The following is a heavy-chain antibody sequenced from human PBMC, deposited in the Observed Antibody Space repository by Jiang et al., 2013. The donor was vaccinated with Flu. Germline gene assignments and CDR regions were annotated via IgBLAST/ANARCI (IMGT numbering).Heavy chain of an antibody. J-gene: IGHJ5*02. D-gene: IGHD2-2*01. CDR3: AKVLIPATRVPWFDP. V-gene: IGHV1-3*01. CDR1: GYTFTSYA. CDR2: INAGNGNT. Sequence: SVKVSCKASGYTFTSYAMHWVRQAPGQRLEWMGYINAGNGNTKYSQKFQGRVTITRDTSATTAYMELSSLRSEDTAIYYCAKVLIPATRVPWFDPWGQGTLVTVSS.